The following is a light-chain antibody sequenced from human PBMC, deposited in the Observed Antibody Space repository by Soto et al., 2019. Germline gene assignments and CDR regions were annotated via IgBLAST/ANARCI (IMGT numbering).Light chain of an antibody. Sequence: QSVLTQPPSVSGAPGQRVTISCTGSSSNIGAGYDVHWYQQLPGTAPKLLIYGNSNRPSGVPDRFSGSKSGTSASLAITGLQAEDEAGYYCQSYDSSGVFGGGTKVTVL. CDR2: GNS. J-gene: IGLJ3*02. V-gene: IGLV1-40*01. CDR1: SSNIGAGYD. CDR3: QSYDSSGV.